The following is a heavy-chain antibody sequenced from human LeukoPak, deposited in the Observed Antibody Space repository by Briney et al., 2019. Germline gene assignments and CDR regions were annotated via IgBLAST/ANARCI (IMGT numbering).Heavy chain of an antibody. CDR2: ISGSGGST. V-gene: IGHV3-23*01. CDR1: GFTFSSYA. J-gene: IGHJ3*02. CDR3: AKSLSDDPLADAFDI. Sequence: GGSLRLSCAASGFTFSSYAMSWVRQAPGKGLEWVSAISGSGGSTYYADSMKGRFTISRDNSKNTLYLQMNSLRAEDTAVYYCAKSLSDDPLADAFDIWGQGTMVTVSS.